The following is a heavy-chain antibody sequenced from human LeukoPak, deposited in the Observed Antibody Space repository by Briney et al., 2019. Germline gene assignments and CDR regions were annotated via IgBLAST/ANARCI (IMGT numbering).Heavy chain of an antibody. CDR2: IKQDGSET. CDR1: GFSVSSYV. CDR3: TRENSGSLSLEY. V-gene: IGHV3-7*01. Sequence: PGGSLRLSCAVTGFSVSSYVMNWVRQAPGKGLEWVASIKQDGSETYYMESVQGRFTISRDNDMNFLYLQLSSLRAEDTAVYYCTRENSGSLSLEYWGQGTLVTVSS. J-gene: IGHJ4*02. D-gene: IGHD1-26*01.